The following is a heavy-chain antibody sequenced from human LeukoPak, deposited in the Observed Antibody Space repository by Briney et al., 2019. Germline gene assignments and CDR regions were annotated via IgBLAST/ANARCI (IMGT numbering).Heavy chain of an antibody. Sequence: PGGSLRLSCVVSGFNFITYTMNWVRQAPGKGLEWVSSISSSSSYIYYADSVKGRFTISRDNAKNSLYLQMNSLRAEDTAVYYCARAEDLGYCSGGSCYSYYWGQGTLVTVSS. CDR2: ISSSSSYI. D-gene: IGHD2-15*01. J-gene: IGHJ4*02. CDR1: GFNFITYT. V-gene: IGHV3-21*01. CDR3: ARAEDLGYCSGGSCYSYY.